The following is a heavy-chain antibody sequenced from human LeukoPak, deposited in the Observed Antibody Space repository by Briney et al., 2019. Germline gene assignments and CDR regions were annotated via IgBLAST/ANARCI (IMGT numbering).Heavy chain of an antibody. CDR1: GFTFSNYW. J-gene: IGHJ6*03. CDR2: ISSGTSYI. Sequence: GGSLRLSCAASGFTFSNYWMSWVRQAPGKGLEWVSSISSGTSYIYYADSVKGRFTISRDNSKNTVYMQMNSLRTEDTAVYYCATLWFGPTLYYYYYYMDVWGKGTTVTISS. D-gene: IGHD3-10*01. V-gene: IGHV3-21*01. CDR3: ATLWFGPTLYYYYYYMDV.